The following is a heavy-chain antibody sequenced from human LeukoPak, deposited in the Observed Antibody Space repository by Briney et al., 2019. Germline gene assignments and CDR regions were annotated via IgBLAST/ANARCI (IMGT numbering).Heavy chain of an antibody. CDR3: ARAVNSGSYYEEGYFDY. D-gene: IGHD1-26*01. Sequence: SETLSLTCTVSGYSISSGYYWGWIRQPPGKGLEWIGSIYHSGSTYYNPSLKSRVTISVVTSKNQFSLKLSSVTAADTAVYYCARAVNSGSYYEEGYFDYWGQGTLVTVSS. CDR2: IYHSGST. V-gene: IGHV4-38-2*02. CDR1: GYSISSGYY. J-gene: IGHJ4*02.